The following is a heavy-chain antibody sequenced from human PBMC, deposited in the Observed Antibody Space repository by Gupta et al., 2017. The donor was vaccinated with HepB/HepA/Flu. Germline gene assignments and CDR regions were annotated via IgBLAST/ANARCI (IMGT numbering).Heavy chain of an antibody. V-gene: IGHV3-66*01. CDR1: GFTVGRNY. J-gene: IGHJ4*02. CDR2: INGGGSP. Sequence: EVQLVESGGGLVQSGGSLRLCCAASGFTVGRNYMTWIRQSPGKAVEWVSLINGGGSPYYTGSVEGRFPLSRDSYKNTLYLQMNSLEAEDTAVYYCARVGGSGSYYRTWGQGILVTVSS. D-gene: IGHD3-10*01. CDR3: ARVGGSGSYYRT.